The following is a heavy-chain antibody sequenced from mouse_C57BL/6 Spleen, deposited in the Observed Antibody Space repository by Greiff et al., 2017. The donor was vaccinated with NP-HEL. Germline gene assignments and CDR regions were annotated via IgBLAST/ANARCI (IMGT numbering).Heavy chain of an antibody. V-gene: IGHV1-55*01. CDR3: AISTMVTTGAY. CDR2: IYPGSGST. J-gene: IGHJ3*01. Sequence: QVQLQQSGPELVKPGASVKISCKASGYAFSSSWITWVKQRPGQGLEWIGDIYPGSGSTNYNEKFKSKATLTVDTSSSTAYMQLSSLTSEDSAVYYCAISTMVTTGAYWGQGTLVTVSA. CDR1: GYAFSSSW. D-gene: IGHD2-2*01.